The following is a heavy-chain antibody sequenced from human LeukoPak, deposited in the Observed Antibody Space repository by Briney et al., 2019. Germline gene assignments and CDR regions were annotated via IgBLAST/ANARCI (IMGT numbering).Heavy chain of an antibody. J-gene: IGHJ1*01. D-gene: IGHD6-6*01. CDR1: GGSVSSGSYY. Sequence: SETLSLTCTVSGGSVSSGSYYWSWIRPPPGKGLESIGYIYYSGSTNYNSCLNSPATISINTSKNQFCLKPGSVTAADTSVYYCARDPPVRHWGQGTLVTVSS. V-gene: IGHV4-61*01. CDR3: ARDPPVRH. CDR2: IYYSGST.